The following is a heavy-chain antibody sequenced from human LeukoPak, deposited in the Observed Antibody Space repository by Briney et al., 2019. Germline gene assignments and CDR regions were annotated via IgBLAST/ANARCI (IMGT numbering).Heavy chain of an antibody. CDR3: ARDHKYRYCSGGSCYQPGDY. V-gene: IGHV1-46*01. CDR2: INPSGGST. Sequence: ASVKVSCKASGYTFTSYYMHWVRQAPGQGLEWMGIINPSGGSTSYAQKFQGRVTMTRDMSTSTVYMELSSLRSEDTAVYYCARDHKYRYCSGGSCYQPGDYWGQGTLVTVSS. D-gene: IGHD2-15*01. J-gene: IGHJ4*02. CDR1: GYTFTSYY.